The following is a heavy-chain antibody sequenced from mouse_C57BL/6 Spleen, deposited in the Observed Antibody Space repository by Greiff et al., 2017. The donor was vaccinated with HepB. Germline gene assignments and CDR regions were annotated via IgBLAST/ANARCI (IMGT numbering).Heavy chain of an antibody. Sequence: VQLQQSGAELVRPGASVTLSCKASGYTFTDYEMHWVKQTPVHGLEWIGAIDPETGGTAYNQKFKGKAILTADKSSSTAYMELRSLTSEDSAVYYCTRSLTLYSNYDYWGQGTTLTVSS. D-gene: IGHD2-5*01. CDR1: GYTFTDYE. J-gene: IGHJ2*01. CDR2: IDPETGGT. V-gene: IGHV1-15*01. CDR3: TRSLTLYSNYDY.